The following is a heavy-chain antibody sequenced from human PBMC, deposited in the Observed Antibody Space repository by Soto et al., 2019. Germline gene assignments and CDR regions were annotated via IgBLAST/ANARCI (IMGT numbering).Heavy chain of an antibody. CDR2: IYYSGST. D-gene: IGHD6-6*01. CDR1: GGSISSYY. Sequence: SETLSLTCTVSGGSISSYYWSWIRQPPGKGLEWIGYIYYSGSTNYNPSLKSRVTISVDTSKNQFSLKLSSVTAADTAVYYCARSQGGSSSEYFQLWGQGTLVTVSS. CDR3: ARSQGGSSSEYFQL. V-gene: IGHV4-59*01. J-gene: IGHJ1*01.